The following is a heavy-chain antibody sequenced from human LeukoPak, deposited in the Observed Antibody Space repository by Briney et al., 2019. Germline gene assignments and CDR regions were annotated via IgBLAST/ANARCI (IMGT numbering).Heavy chain of an antibody. CDR2: IIPIFGTA. J-gene: IGHJ3*02. Sequence: ASVKVSCTASGGTFSSYAITWVRQAPGQGLKWMGGIIPIFGTANYAQKFQGRVTITADKSTSTAYMGLSSLRSEDTAVYYCARSAVQTKVARDAFDIWGQGTMVTVSS. CDR3: ARSAVQTKVARDAFDI. CDR1: GGTFSSYA. D-gene: IGHD1-14*01. V-gene: IGHV1-69*06.